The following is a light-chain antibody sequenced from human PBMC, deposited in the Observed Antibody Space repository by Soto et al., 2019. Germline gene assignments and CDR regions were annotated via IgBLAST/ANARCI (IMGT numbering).Light chain of an antibody. CDR1: KSDIGVYDF. Sequence: QSALTQPPSASGSPGQSVTISCTGTKSDIGVYDFVSWYQHHPGKAPRLIIYEVVQRPSGVPDRFSGSKSGNTASLTVSGLQAADEADYFCKSYAGSNTYAFGSGSKVT. CDR2: EVV. V-gene: IGLV2-8*01. CDR3: KSYAGSNTYA. J-gene: IGLJ1*01.